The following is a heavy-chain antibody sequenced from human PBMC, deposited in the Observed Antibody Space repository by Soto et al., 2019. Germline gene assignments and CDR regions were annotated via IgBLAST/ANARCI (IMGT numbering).Heavy chain of an antibody. CDR2: INAGNGNT. Sequence: QVQLVQSGAEVKKPGASVKVSCKASGYTFTSYAMHWVRQAPGQRLEWMGWINAGNGNTKYSQKFQGRVTITRDTSARTAYMELSSLRSEDTAVYYCARDNIAARPGDAFDIWGQGTMVTVSS. J-gene: IGHJ3*02. V-gene: IGHV1-3*01. CDR3: ARDNIAARPGDAFDI. D-gene: IGHD6-6*01. CDR1: GYTFTSYA.